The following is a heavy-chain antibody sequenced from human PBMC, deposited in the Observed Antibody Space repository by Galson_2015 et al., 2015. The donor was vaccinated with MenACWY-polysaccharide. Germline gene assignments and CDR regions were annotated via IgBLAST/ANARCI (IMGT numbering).Heavy chain of an antibody. Sequence: SLRLSCAASGFTFSTYWMHWVRQAPGKGPEWVSGLNSGATNTYYADSVRGRFTISRDNSKNTLYLQMNSLRAEDTALYYCAKGAAHYGSGNYYDYWGQGTLVTVSS. CDR3: AKGAAHYGSGNYYDY. CDR1: GFTFSTYW. CDR2: LNSGATNT. J-gene: IGHJ4*02. V-gene: IGHV3-23*01. D-gene: IGHD3-10*01.